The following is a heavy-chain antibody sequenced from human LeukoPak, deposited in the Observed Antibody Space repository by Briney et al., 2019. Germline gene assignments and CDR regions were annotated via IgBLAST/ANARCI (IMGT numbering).Heavy chain of an antibody. CDR2: INHSGGT. CDR3: ARDSDDILRGLNWFDP. D-gene: IGHD3-9*01. CDR1: GGSFSGCY. J-gene: IGHJ5*02. Sequence: SSETLSLTCAVYGGSFSGCYWSWIRQPPGKGLEWIGEINHSGGTNYNPSLKSRVTISVDTSKNQFSLKLSSVTAADTAVYYCARDSDDILRGLNWFDPWGQGTLVTVSS. V-gene: IGHV4-34*01.